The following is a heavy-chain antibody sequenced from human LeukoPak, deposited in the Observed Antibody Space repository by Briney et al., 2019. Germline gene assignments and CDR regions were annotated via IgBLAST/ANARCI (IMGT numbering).Heavy chain of an antibody. J-gene: IGHJ5*02. V-gene: IGHV4-59*01. Sequence: ETLSLTCTVSGGSISSYYWSWIRQPPGKGLEWIGYIYYSGSTNFNPSLKSRVTISVDTSKNQFSLKLSSVTAADTALYYCARGFTLFDPWGQGTLVTVSS. D-gene: IGHD2/OR15-2a*01. CDR1: GGSISSYY. CDR2: IYYSGST. CDR3: ARGFTLFDP.